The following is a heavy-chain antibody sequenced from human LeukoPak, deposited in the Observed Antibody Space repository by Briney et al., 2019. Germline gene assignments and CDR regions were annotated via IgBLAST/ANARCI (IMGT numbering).Heavy chain of an antibody. D-gene: IGHD4/OR15-4a*01. J-gene: IGHJ4*02. Sequence: SETLSLTCTVSGGSISSSSYYWGWIRQPPGKGREWIGSIYYSGSTYYNPSLKSRVTISVDTPKNQFSLKLSSVTAADTAVYYCASSGSLTTADYWGQGTLVTVSS. CDR3: ASSGSLTTADY. CDR2: IYYSGST. V-gene: IGHV4-39*01. CDR1: GGSISSSSYY.